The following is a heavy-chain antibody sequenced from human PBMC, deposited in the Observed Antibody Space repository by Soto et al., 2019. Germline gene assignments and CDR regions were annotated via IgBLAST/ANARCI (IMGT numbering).Heavy chain of an antibody. CDR3: ARGPNRGY. D-gene: IGHD3-10*01. Sequence: VQLVESGGDLVQPGGSLRLSCAASGFTVSNNYMSWVRQAPGKGLEWVSLIYSSGGTYYADSVKGRFTISRDNSRNTLYLQMNGLRVEDTAVYYCARGPNRGYWGQGTLVNDSP. J-gene: IGHJ4*02. V-gene: IGHV3-66*01. CDR2: IYSSGGT. CDR1: GFTVSNNY.